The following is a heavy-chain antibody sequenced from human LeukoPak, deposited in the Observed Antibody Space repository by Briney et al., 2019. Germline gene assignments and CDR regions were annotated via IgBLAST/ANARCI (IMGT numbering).Heavy chain of an antibody. D-gene: IGHD5-12*01. CDR2: ISYDGSNK. Sequence: GGSLRLSCAASGFTFSSYGMHWVRQAPGKGLEWVAVISYDGSNKYYADSVKGRFTISRDNSKNTLYLQMNSLRAEDTAVYYCAKSALVATIRVGIDYWGQGTLVTVSS. CDR3: AKSALVATIRVGIDY. V-gene: IGHV3-30*18. CDR1: GFTFSSYG. J-gene: IGHJ4*02.